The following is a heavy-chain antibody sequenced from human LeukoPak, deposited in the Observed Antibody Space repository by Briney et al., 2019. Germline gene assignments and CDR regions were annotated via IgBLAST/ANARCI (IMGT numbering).Heavy chain of an antibody. CDR2: ISSTSIFI. J-gene: IGHJ6*03. CDR3: ARDYFDSRYYPQTYCNYYMDV. D-gene: IGHD3-22*01. V-gene: IGHV3-21*01. CDR1: GFSFSRYC. Sequence: GGSLTLSCAASGFSFSRYCMNWVRQAPGKGPEWVASISSTSIFIYSADSVKGRFTISRDTAKHSLFLQMNRLRAEDTAIYYCARDYFDSRYYPQTYCNYYMDVWGKRTAVTVSS.